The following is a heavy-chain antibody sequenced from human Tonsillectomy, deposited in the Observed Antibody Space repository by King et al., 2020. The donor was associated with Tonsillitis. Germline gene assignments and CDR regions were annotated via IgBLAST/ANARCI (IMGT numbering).Heavy chain of an antibody. CDR1: GFTFSSYA. V-gene: IGHV3-23*04. Sequence: EVQLVESGGDLVQPAGSLRLSCAASGFTFSSYAMSWVRQAPGKGLEWVSTKSAGSGRTYYADSVRGRFTIARDNSQNTLYLQMNSLRAEDTAVYYCSRDNWSDAFDIWGQGKMGIVSS. J-gene: IGHJ3*02. D-gene: IGHD1-1*01. CDR2: KSAGSGRT. CDR3: SRDNWSDAFDI.